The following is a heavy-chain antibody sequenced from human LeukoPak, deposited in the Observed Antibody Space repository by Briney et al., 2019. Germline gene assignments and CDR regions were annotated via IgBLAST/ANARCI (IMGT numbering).Heavy chain of an antibody. CDR2: IYYSGST. Sequence: SETLSLTCTVSGGSISSYYWSWIRQPPGKGLEWIGYIYYSGSTNYNPSLKSRVTISVDTSKNQFSLKLSSVTAADTAVYYCAKALRYFDWPTLDYWGQGTLVTVSS. V-gene: IGHV4-59*01. CDR3: AKALRYFDWPTLDY. D-gene: IGHD3-9*01. J-gene: IGHJ4*02. CDR1: GGSISSYY.